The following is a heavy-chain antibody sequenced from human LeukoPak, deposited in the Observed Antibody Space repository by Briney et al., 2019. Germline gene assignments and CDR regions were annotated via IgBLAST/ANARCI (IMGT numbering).Heavy chain of an antibody. CDR3: ARDLAIAAAPYGMDV. D-gene: IGHD6-13*01. CDR2: ISAYNGNT. J-gene: IGHJ6*02. V-gene: IGHV1-18*01. CDR1: GYTFTSYG. Sequence: ASVKVSCKASGYTFTSYGISWVRQAPGQGLEWMGWISAYNGNTNYAQKLQGRVTMTTDTSTSTVYMQLSSLRSEDTAVYYCARDLAIAAAPYGMDVWGQGTTVTVSS.